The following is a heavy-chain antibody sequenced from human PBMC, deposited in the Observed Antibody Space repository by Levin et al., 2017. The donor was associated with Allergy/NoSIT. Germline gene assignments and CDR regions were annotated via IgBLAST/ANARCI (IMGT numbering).Heavy chain of an antibody. CDR3: ARERDLIGARDPFDD. V-gene: IGHV4-39*07. CDR1: GGSISSSTHY. J-gene: IGHJ4*02. D-gene: IGHD6-6*01. CDR2: IYYSGVT. Sequence: SQTLSLTCTVSGGSISSSTHYWGWVRQAPGKGLEWIGSIYYSGVTYYNPSLKSRVTISVDRFQNQFSLKLRSVTSADTAGYYCARERDLIGARDPFDDWGQGTLVTVSS.